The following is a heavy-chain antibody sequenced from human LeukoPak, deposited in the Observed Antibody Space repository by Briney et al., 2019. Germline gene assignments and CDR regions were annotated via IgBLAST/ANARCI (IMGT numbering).Heavy chain of an antibody. CDR1: GGSISSYY. V-gene: IGHV4-59*12. J-gene: IGHJ4*02. CDR3: ARGQHYYGSADY. Sequence: SETLSLTCTVSGGSISSYYWSWIRQPPGKGLEWIGYIYYSGSTNYNPSLKSRVTISVDTSKNQFSLKLSSVTAADTAVYYCARGQHYYGSADYWGQGTLVTVSS. D-gene: IGHD3-10*01. CDR2: IYYSGST.